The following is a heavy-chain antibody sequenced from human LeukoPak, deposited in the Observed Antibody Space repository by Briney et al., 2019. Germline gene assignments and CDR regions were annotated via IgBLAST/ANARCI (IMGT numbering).Heavy chain of an antibody. J-gene: IGHJ4*02. CDR1: GYTFTGYY. CDR3: ARGSRSGIAAAGRDY. CDR2: INPNSGGT. V-gene: IGHV1-2*02. Sequence: GASVKVSCKASGYTFTGYYMHWVRQAPGQGLEWMGWINPNSGGTNYAQKFQGRVTMTRDTSISTAYMELSRLRSDDTAVYYCARGSRSGIAAAGRDYWGQGTLVTVSS. D-gene: IGHD6-13*01.